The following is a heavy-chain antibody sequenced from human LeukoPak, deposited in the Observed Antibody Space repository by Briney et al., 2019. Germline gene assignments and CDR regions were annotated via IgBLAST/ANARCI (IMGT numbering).Heavy chain of an antibody. CDR2: TKQDGSEK. CDR3: ARDLAEETFDY. D-gene: IGHD3-16*01. V-gene: IGHV3-7*01. J-gene: IGHJ4*02. Sequence: PGRSLRLSCVVAGFTFSDYGMHWVRQAPGKGLEWVANTKQDGSEKYYVDSVKGRFTISRDNAKNSLYLQMNSLRAEDTAVYYCARDLAEETFDYWGQGTLVTVSS. CDR1: GFTFSDYG.